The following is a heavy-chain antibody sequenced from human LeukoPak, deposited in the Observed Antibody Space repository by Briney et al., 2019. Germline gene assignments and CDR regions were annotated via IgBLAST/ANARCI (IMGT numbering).Heavy chain of an antibody. Sequence: GASVTVSCKASGYTFTSYYMHWVRQAPGQGLEWMGIINPSGGSTTYAQKFQGRVTMTRDTSTSTGYMELSSLRSEDTAVYYCARAEFVGYSSGWPDFWGQGTLVTASS. CDR1: GYTFTSYY. V-gene: IGHV1-46*01. CDR3: ARAEFVGYSSGWPDF. D-gene: IGHD6-19*01. J-gene: IGHJ4*02. CDR2: INPSGGST.